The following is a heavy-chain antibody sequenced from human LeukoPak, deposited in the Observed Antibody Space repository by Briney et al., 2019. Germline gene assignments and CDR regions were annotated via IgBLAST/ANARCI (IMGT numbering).Heavy chain of an antibody. CDR3: ARVGPIVGATNYYYYMDV. CDR2: ISAYNGNT. J-gene: IGHJ6*03. Sequence: ASVKVSCKASGYTFTSYGISWVRQAPGQGLEWMGWISAYNGNTNHAQKLQGRVTMTTDTSTSTAYMELRSLRSDDTAVYYCARVGPIVGATNYYYYMDVWGKGTTVTISS. V-gene: IGHV1-18*01. CDR1: GYTFTSYG. D-gene: IGHD1-26*01.